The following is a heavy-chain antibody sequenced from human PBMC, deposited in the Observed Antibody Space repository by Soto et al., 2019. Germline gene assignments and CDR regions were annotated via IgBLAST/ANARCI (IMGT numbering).Heavy chain of an antibody. CDR1: GFTFSSYW. V-gene: IGHV3-7*01. CDR3: ARARSRRDPYDYGDYGTPPNAFDI. J-gene: IGHJ3*02. CDR2: IKQDGSEK. Sequence: GGSLRLSCAASGFTFSSYWMSWVRQAPGKGLEWVANIKQDGSEKYYVDSVKGRFTISRDNAKNSLYLQMNSLRAEDTAVYYCARARSRRDPYDYGDYGTPPNAFDIWGQGTMVTVSS. D-gene: IGHD4-17*01.